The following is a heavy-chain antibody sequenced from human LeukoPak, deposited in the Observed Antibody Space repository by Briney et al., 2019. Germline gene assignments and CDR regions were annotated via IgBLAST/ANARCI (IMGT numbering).Heavy chain of an antibody. Sequence: GGSLRLSCAASGFTFSSYAMSWVRQAPGKGLEWVSAISGSGGSTYYADSVKGRFTISRDNSKNTLYLQMNSLRAEDTAVYYCAKTITAMVKRYYGMDVWGKGTTVTVSS. CDR3: AKTITAMVKRYYGMDV. V-gene: IGHV3-23*01. CDR1: GFTFSSYA. J-gene: IGHJ6*04. CDR2: ISGSGGST. D-gene: IGHD5-18*01.